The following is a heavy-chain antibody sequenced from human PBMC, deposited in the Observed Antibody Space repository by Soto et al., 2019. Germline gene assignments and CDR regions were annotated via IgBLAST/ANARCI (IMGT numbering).Heavy chain of an antibody. Sequence: SVKVSCKASGGTFSSYAISWVRQAPGQGLEWMGGIIPIFGTANYAQKFQGRVTITADKSTSTAYMELSSLRSEDTAMYYCARSATQDYYDSSGYGDYWGQGTLVTVSS. CDR1: GGTFSSYA. CDR3: ARSATQDYYDSSGYGDY. V-gene: IGHV1-69*06. CDR2: IIPIFGTA. D-gene: IGHD3-22*01. J-gene: IGHJ4*02.